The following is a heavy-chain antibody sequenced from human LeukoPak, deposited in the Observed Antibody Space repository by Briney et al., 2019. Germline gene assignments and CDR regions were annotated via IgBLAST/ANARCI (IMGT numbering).Heavy chain of an antibody. D-gene: IGHD1-26*01. CDR1: GFTFSSYS. V-gene: IGHV3-21*01. CDR3: ARVRGATWDPFDY. J-gene: IGHJ4*02. Sequence: PGGSLRLSCAASGFTFSSYSMNWVRQAPGKGLEWVSSISSSSSYIYYADSVKGRFTISRDNAKNSLYLQMNSLRAEDTAVYYCARVRGATWDPFDYWGQGTLVTVSS. CDR2: ISSSSSYI.